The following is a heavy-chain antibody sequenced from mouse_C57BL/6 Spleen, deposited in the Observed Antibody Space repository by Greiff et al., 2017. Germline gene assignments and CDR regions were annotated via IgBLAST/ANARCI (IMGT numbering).Heavy chain of an antibody. D-gene: IGHD2-5*01. CDR3: ARDYYSNSSWDDY. V-gene: IGHV1-7*01. Sequence: QVQLQQSGAELAKPGASVKLSCKASGYTFTSYWMHWVKQRPGQGLEWIGYINPSSGYTKYNQKFKDKATLTADKSSSTAYMQLSSLTYEDSAVYYCARDYYSNSSWDDYWGQGTTLTVSS. CDR2: INPSSGYT. J-gene: IGHJ2*01. CDR1: GYTFTSYW.